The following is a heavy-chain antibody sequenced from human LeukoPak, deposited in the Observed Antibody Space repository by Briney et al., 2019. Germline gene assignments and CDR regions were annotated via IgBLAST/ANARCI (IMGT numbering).Heavy chain of an antibody. CDR1: GFTFSSYE. J-gene: IGHJ4*02. CDR3: TRHELRGYYVE. Sequence: GGSLRLSCAASGFTFSSYEMNWVRQAPGKGLEWVSYISSSGSTIYYADSVKGRFTISRDNAKNSLYLQMNSLRAEDTAVYYCTRHELRGYYVEWGQGTLVTVSS. CDR2: ISSSGSTI. V-gene: IGHV3-48*03. D-gene: IGHD3-3*01.